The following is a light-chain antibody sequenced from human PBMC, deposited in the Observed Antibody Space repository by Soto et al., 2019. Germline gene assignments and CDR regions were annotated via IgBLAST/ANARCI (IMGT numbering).Light chain of an antibody. Sequence: DIVMTQSPDSLAASLGERATINCKSSQSVLYSSNDKNYLAWYQQTPGQPPKLLIYWASTRESGVPDRFSGSGSGTDFTLTISSLQAEDVAVYYCQQYYSTPVTFGQGTKVEVK. V-gene: IGKV4-1*01. CDR1: QSVLYSSNDKNY. J-gene: IGKJ1*01. CDR3: QQYYSTPVT. CDR2: WAS.